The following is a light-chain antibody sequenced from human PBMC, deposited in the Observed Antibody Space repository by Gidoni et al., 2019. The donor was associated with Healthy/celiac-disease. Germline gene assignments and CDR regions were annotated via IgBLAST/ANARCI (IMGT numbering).Light chain of an antibody. CDR3: QQYGSTPLVT. V-gene: IGKV3-20*01. CDR2: GAS. Sequence: DIVLTQSPGTLSFSPGERATLSCRASQSVSSSYLAWYQQKPGQAPRLLIYGASSRATGIPDRFSGSGSGTDFTLTISRLEPEEFAVYYCQQYGSTPLVTFXQXTKVEIK. CDR1: QSVSSSY. J-gene: IGKJ1*01.